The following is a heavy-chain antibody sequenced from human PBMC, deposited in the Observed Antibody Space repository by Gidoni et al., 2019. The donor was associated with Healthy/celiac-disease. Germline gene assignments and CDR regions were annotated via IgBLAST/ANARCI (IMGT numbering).Heavy chain of an antibody. CDR1: RFPFSSYA. J-gene: IGHJ3*02. D-gene: IGHD6-13*01. CDR3: ANFRAAWSPDAFDI. V-gene: IGHV3-23*01. Sequence: EVQLLESGGGLVQPGGYLILSFAASRFPFSSYAMSWVRQAPGKGLEWVSAISGSGGSTYYADSVKGRFTISRDNSKNTLYLQMNSLRAEDTAVYYCANFRAAWSPDAFDIWGQGTMVTVSS. CDR2: ISGSGGST.